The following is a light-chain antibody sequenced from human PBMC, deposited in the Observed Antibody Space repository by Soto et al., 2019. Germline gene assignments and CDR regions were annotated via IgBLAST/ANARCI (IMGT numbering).Light chain of an antibody. CDR3: QQHDTRPTMT. Sequence: IQATQSPSSLSASVGESVTITCRASQDIDNYLNWYQHRPGEAPKLLIYAASYLETGVSTRFSGSGSGTDFSFTITNLRPEDSGTYYCQQHDTRPTMTFGQGTRLEI. V-gene: IGKV1-33*01. CDR2: AAS. J-gene: IGKJ5*01. CDR1: QDIDNY.